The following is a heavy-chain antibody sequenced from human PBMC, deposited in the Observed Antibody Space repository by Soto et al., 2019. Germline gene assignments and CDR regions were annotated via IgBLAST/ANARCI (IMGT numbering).Heavy chain of an antibody. CDR1: GFTFSSYA. CDR3: ARDRGADYDFWSGYYPLWDLDY. Sequence: QVQLVESGGGVVQPGRSLRLSCAASGFTFSSYAMHWVRQAPGKGLEWVAVISYDGSNKYYADSVKGRFTISRDNSKNTLYLQMNSLRAEDTAVYYCARDRGADYDFWSGYYPLWDLDYWGQGTLVTVSS. CDR2: ISYDGSNK. D-gene: IGHD3-3*01. V-gene: IGHV3-30-3*01. J-gene: IGHJ4*02.